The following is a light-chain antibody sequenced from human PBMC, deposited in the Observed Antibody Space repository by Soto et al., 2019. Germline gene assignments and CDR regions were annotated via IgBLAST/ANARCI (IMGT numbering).Light chain of an antibody. CDR3: QHYNNYLWT. V-gene: IGKV1-5*03. J-gene: IGKJ1*01. Sequence: DIHMIQSPSTLSASVGDRVTITCRASQSISYYLAWYQQKPGKVPKLLIYKASTLESGVPSRFSGSGSETEFTLTISSLLPDDFATYYCQHYNNYLWTFGQGTKVDIK. CDR1: QSISYY. CDR2: KAS.